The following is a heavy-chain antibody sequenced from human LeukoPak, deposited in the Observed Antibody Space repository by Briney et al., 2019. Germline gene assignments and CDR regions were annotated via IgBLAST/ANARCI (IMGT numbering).Heavy chain of an antibody. CDR3: ARAGYDSSGYYWDNWFDP. CDR2: IIPIFGIA. D-gene: IGHD3-22*01. Sequence: ASVKVSCKASGGTFTSYAISWVRQAPGQGLEWMGRIIPIFGIANYAQKFQGRVTITADKSTSTAYMELSSLRSEDTAVYYCARAGYDSSGYYWDNWFDPWGQGTLVTVSS. CDR1: GGTFTSYA. J-gene: IGHJ5*02. V-gene: IGHV1-69*04.